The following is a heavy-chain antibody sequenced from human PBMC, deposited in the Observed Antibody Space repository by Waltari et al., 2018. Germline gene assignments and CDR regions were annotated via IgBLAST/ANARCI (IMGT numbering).Heavy chain of an antibody. D-gene: IGHD6-25*01. V-gene: IGHV4-4*02. CDR3: ARDAIRAALDH. Sequence: QVQLQESGPGLVKPSGTLSLTCAVSGGSLRSPNWWSWVRQPPGRGLEGIGEIYHNGSTSYNPSLGRRVTVSVDKSKNQFSLKVTSVTAADTAVYYCARDAIRAALDHWGPGILVTVSS. CDR2: IYHNGST. CDR1: GGSLRSPNW. J-gene: IGHJ4*02.